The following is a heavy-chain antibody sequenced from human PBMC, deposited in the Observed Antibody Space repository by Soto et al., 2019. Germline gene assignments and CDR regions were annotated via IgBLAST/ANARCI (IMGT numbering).Heavy chain of an antibody. CDR1: GASVSSGAW. J-gene: IGHJ5*01. Sequence: WETLSLTCAVSGASVSSGAWWTGVHQSRGKGPECIGEIFHCGATNYNPSLKSRVDISMDKSKNQFSLRLTSVTAADTAVYYCARGYGTARRWFDFWGQGTLVTVSS. D-gene: IGHD5-18*01. CDR2: IFHCGAT. V-gene: IGHV4-4*02. CDR3: ARGYGTARRWFDF.